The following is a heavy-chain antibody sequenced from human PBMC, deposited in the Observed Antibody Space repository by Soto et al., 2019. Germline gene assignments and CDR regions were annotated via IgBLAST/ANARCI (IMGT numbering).Heavy chain of an antibody. J-gene: IGHJ4*02. D-gene: IGHD3-9*01. Sequence: ASVKVSCKASGYTFSSYAMHWVRQAPGQRLEWMGWINAGNGNTKYSQKFQGRVTITKDTSASTAYMELSSLRSEDTAVYYCARNLMDYDILTGYYMASYFDYWGQGTLVNVSS. V-gene: IGHV1-3*01. CDR1: GYTFSSYA. CDR2: INAGNGNT. CDR3: ARNLMDYDILTGYYMASYFDY.